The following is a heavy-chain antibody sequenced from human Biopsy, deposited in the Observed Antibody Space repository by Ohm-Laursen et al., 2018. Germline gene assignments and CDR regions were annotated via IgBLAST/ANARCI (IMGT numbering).Heavy chain of an antibody. CDR1: GYTFSGYY. CDR2: IDPNSGGT. J-gene: IGHJ4*02. V-gene: IGHV1-2*02. D-gene: IGHD6-19*01. CDR3: ARAGSVPGFLMSFDY. Sequence: ASVKVSCKVSGYTFSGYYIHWVRQAPGQGLEWMGWIDPNSGGTHYAQKFQGRVTMTRDTSISTPYMEPNRLTSDDTAVYYCARAGSVPGFLMSFDYGGQGTLVPVS.